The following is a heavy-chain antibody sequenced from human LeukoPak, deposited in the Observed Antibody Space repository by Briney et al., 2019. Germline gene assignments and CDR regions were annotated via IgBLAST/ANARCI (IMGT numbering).Heavy chain of an antibody. V-gene: IGHV4-39*01. J-gene: IGHJ4*02. CDR1: GGSVSRTYYS. CDR2: IDYRGGP. CDR3: ARQELWFRS. D-gene: IGHD3-16*01. Sequence: PSETLSLTCSVSGGSVSRTYYSWGWIRQPPGKGLEWIGSIDYRGGPHFSPSLESRVTISVDTSQNQFSLRLMSVTAADTGVYYCARQELWFRSWGQGTLVTVSS.